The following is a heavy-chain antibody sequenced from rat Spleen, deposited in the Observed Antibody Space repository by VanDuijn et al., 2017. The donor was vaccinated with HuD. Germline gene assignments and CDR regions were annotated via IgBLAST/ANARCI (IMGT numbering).Heavy chain of an antibody. CDR1: GFPFNNYW. V-gene: IGHV5-31*01. CDR2: ITNASGRT. D-gene: IGHD1-6*01. CDR3: ARGGFFRY. Sequence: EVQLVESGGGLVQPGRSMKLSCVASGFPFNNYWMTWIRQVPGKGLEWVASITNASGRTYYPDSVKGRFTVSRDTAQNILYLQMNSLRSEETATYYCARGGFFRYWGQGVMVTVSS. J-gene: IGHJ2*01.